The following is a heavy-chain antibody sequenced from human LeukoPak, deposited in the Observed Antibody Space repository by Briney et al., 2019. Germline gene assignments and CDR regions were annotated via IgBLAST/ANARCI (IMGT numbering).Heavy chain of an antibody. D-gene: IGHD2-21*01. Sequence: GGSLRSSYAASGFIASSNFMSWGRQAPRQGLEWVSAIYSGGTTHYEASVKGRFTISRDNSNNTLYLQMNSLRVEDTAVYYGATEKIPDEQRGAFDVWGQGTMVTVSS. CDR1: GFIASSNF. V-gene: IGHV3-53*01. J-gene: IGHJ3*01. CDR2: IYSGGTT. CDR3: ATEKIPDEQRGAFDV.